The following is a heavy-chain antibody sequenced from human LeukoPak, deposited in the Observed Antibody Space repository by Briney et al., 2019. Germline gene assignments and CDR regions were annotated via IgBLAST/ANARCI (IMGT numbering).Heavy chain of an antibody. CDR1: GFTFSSYG. V-gene: IGHV3-30*03. Sequence: GGSLRLSCAASGFTFSSYGMHWVRQAPGKGLEWVAVISYDGSNKYYADSVKGRFTISRDNAENSLYLQMNSLRTEDTAVYHCARWATGFDSWGQGTLVTVSS. CDR2: ISYDGSNK. J-gene: IGHJ4*02. D-gene: IGHD1-1*01. CDR3: ARWATGFDS.